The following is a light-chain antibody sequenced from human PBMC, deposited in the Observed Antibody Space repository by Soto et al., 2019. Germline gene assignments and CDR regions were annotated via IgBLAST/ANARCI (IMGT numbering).Light chain of an antibody. CDR2: DTS. J-gene: IGKJ1*01. CDR3: HQYNNWPRT. Sequence: EIVLTQSPATLSLSPGERATLSCRASQSITNYLAWYQQKPGQAPRLLIYDTSTRATGIPVRFSGSGFGKEFTLTISSLQSEDFAVYFCHQYNNWPRTFGQGTKVEIK. V-gene: IGKV3D-15*01. CDR1: QSITNY.